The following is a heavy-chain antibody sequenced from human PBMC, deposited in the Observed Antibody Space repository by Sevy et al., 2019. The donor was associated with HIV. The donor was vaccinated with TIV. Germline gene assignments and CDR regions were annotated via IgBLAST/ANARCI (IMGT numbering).Heavy chain of an antibody. CDR2: FSFGCGRI. D-gene: IGHD2-8*01. V-gene: IGHV3-23*01. J-gene: IGHJ4*02. CDR1: GFTFAKYS. CDR3: AREGCTQPHDY. Sequence: GGSLRLSCAASGFTFAKYSMSWVRQAPGKGLEWVSTFSFGCGRINYADSVKGRFTISRADSKNTLFLQMNSLRADDTATYFCAREGCTQPHDYWGQGTLVTVSS.